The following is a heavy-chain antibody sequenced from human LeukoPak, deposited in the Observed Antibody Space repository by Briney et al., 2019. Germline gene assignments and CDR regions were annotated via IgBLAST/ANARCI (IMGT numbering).Heavy chain of an antibody. CDR2: INPNSGGT. V-gene: IGHV1-2*04. CDR3: ARGSELTGDPQAFDI. D-gene: IGHD7-27*01. Sequence: GASVKVSCKASGYTFTDYYMHWVRQAPGQGLEWMGWINPNSGGTKYVQKFQDCVTMTRDTSISTAYMELSRLRSDDTAVYYCARGSELTGDPQAFDIWGQGTMVTVSS. J-gene: IGHJ3*02. CDR1: GYTFTDYY.